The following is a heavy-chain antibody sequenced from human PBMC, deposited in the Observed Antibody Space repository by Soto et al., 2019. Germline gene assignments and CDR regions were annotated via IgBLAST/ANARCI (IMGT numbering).Heavy chain of an antibody. CDR3: ARNTYSSGWYEYFDY. D-gene: IGHD6-19*01. CDR1: GGTFSSYA. Sequence: ASVKVSCKASGGTFSSYAISWVRQAPGQGLEWMGGIIPIFGTANYAQKFQGRVTITADESTSTAYMELSSLRSEDTAVYYCARNTYSSGWYEYFDYWGQGTLVTVSS. V-gene: IGHV1-69*13. CDR2: IIPIFGTA. J-gene: IGHJ4*02.